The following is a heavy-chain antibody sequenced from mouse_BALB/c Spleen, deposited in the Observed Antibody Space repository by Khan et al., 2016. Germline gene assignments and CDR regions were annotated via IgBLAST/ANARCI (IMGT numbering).Heavy chain of an antibody. CDR3: VRRTTFDY. V-gene: IGHV10-1*02. D-gene: IGHD2-12*01. J-gene: IGHJ2*01. CDR2: IRSKSNNYAT. Sequence: EVQLVETGGGLVQPKGSLKLSCAASGFTFNTYAMNWVRQAPGKGLEWVARIRSKSNNYATYYADSVKDRFTISRDDSQSMLYLQMNNLITEDTAMYYCVRRTTFDYWGQGTTLTVSS. CDR1: GFTFNTYA.